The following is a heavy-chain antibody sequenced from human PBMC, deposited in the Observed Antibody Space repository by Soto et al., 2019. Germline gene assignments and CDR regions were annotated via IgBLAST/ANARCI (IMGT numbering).Heavy chain of an antibody. CDR3: ARDPSYDFWSGYLHYYYYYDVDV. CDR1: GFTFSSYG. D-gene: IGHD3-3*01. Sequence: GALRLSCSASGFTFSSYGMHWVRQAPGKGLEWVAVIWYDGSNKYYADSVKGRFTISRDNSKNTLYLQMNSLRAEDTAVYYCARDPSYDFWSGYLHYYYYYDVDVWGKGTSVTVSS. V-gene: IGHV3-33*01. J-gene: IGHJ6*03. CDR2: IWYDGSNK.